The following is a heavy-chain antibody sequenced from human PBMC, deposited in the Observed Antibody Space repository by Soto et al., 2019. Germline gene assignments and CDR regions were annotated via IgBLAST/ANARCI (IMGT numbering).Heavy chain of an antibody. D-gene: IGHD3-22*01. Sequence: GESLKISCKGSGYSFTSYWIGWVRQMPGKGLEWMGIIYPGDSDTRYSPSFQGQVTISADKSISTAYLQWSSLKASDTAMYYCARPQTTYYYDSSGYYYYYNGMDVWGQGTTVTVSS. CDR2: IYPGDSDT. V-gene: IGHV5-51*01. CDR3: ARPQTTYYYDSSGYYYYYNGMDV. J-gene: IGHJ6*02. CDR1: GYSFTSYW.